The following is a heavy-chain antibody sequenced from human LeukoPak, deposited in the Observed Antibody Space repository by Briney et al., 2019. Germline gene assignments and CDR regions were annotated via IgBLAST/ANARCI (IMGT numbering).Heavy chain of an antibody. CDR2: IKQDGSEK. D-gene: IGHD3-22*01. Sequence: PGGSLRLSCVGSGFTFGDYWMNWVRQAPGKGLEWVAGIKQDGSEKYYVDSVKGRFTISRDNAKNSLYLQMDSLRDEDTAVYCCARVVLRGLDYWGPGTQVTVSS. J-gene: IGHJ4*02. V-gene: IGHV3-7*01. CDR3: ARVVLRGLDY. CDR1: GFTFGDYW.